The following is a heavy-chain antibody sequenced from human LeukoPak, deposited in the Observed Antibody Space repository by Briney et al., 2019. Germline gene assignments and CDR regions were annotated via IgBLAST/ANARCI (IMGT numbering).Heavy chain of an antibody. D-gene: IGHD6-6*01. J-gene: IGHJ1*01. CDR1: GFTFSSYG. CDR3: ARDLSSSSTAYLQH. CDR2: IRYDGSNK. Sequence: PGGSLRLSCAASGFTFSSYGMHWVRQAPGKGLEWVSFIRYDGSNKYYADSVKGRFTISRDNSKNTLYLQMDSLRAEDTAVYYCARDLSSSSTAYLQHWGQGTLVTVSS. V-gene: IGHV3-30*02.